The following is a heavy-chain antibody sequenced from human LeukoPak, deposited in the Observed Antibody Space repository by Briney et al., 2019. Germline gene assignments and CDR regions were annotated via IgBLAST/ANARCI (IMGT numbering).Heavy chain of an antibody. V-gene: IGHV1-46*01. CDR2: INPSGGST. D-gene: IGHD2-2*01. J-gene: IGHJ4*02. CDR1: GYSFTSYY. CDR3: ARSHCSSTSCYPFDY. Sequence: ASVKVSCKASGYSFTSYYTHWVRQAPGQGLEWMGIINPSGGSTTYAQKFQGRVTMTTDTSTSTAYMELRSLRSDDTAVYYCARSHCSSTSCYPFDYWGQGTLVTVSS.